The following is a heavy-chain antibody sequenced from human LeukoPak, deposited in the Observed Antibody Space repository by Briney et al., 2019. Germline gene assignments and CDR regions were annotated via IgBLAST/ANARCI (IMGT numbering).Heavy chain of an antibody. CDR1: GFTFSYYA. J-gene: IGHJ4*02. D-gene: IGHD2-2*01. V-gene: IGHV3-64D*09. Sequence: GGSLRFSCSASGFTFSYYAMHWVRQAPGKGLEYVSSITSDGGGTYYADSVKGRSTISRDNSKNTPYLQMSSLRTEDTAVYSCVRNYGYCSSTSCYVFDYWGQGTLVTVSS. CDR3: VRNYGYCSSTSCYVFDY. CDR2: ITSDGGGT.